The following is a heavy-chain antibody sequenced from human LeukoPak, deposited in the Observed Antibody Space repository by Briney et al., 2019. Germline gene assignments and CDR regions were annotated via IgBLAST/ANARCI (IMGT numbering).Heavy chain of an antibody. CDR2: ISTYNGNT. Sequence: AASVKVSCKASGYTFTSCGISWVRQAPGQGLEWMGWISTYNGNTNYAQKVQGRVTMTTDTSTSTAYMELRSLRSDDTAVYYCARDYSSGWPNFDYWGQGTLVTVSS. CDR1: GYTFTSCG. D-gene: IGHD6-19*01. CDR3: ARDYSSGWPNFDY. V-gene: IGHV1-18*01. J-gene: IGHJ4*02.